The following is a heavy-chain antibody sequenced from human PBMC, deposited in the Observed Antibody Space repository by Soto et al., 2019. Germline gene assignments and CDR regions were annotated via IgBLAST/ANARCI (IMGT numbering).Heavy chain of an antibody. V-gene: IGHV3-33*01. CDR3: ARDHNRVGGYNWFDA. D-gene: IGHD3-16*01. Sequence: QVQLVESGGGVVQPGKSLRLCCVASGFTFTEHGMHWVRQAPGKGLEWVAVIFDDGINKYYADSVKGRFTISRDTSKSTLYLQMNSLRAEDTAVYYCARDHNRVGGYNWFDAWGQGTLVTVSS. J-gene: IGHJ5*02. CDR1: GFTFTEHG. CDR2: IFDDGINK.